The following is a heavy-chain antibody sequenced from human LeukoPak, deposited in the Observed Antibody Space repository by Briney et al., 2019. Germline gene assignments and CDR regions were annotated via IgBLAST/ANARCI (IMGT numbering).Heavy chain of an antibody. Sequence: PGGSLRLSCAVSGFTFSSYSVNWVRQAPGKGLEWVSSISSSSSYIYYADSVKGRFTISRDNAKNSLYLQMNSLRAEDTAVYYCARNLRLWNTVMVTGYGGRGPLVTVP. CDR3: ARNLRLWNTVMVTGY. J-gene: IGHJ4*02. D-gene: IGHD5-18*01. V-gene: IGHV3-21*01. CDR1: GFTFSSYS. CDR2: ISSSSSYI.